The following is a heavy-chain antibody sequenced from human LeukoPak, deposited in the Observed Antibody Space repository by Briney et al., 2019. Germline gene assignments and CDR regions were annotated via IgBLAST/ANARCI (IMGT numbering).Heavy chain of an antibody. V-gene: IGHV3-7*01. J-gene: IGHJ4*02. CDR3: GRYNNYGGSGYVY. CDR2: IKPDRSEK. Sequence: GGSLRLSCAASGFTFSNYWMTWVRQAPGKGLEWVANIKPDRSEKNYVDSVQGRFTISRDNAKNSLYLQMDSLRAEDTAVYYCGRYNNYGGSGYVYWGQGTLVTVSS. CDR1: GFTFSNYW. D-gene: IGHD3-3*01.